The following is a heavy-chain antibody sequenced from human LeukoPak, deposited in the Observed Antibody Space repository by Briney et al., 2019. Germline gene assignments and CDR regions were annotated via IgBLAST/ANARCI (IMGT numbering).Heavy chain of an antibody. CDR2: VYHTGNT. J-gene: IGHJ2*01. Sequence: SETLSLTCAVSGDSISSSSWWSWVRQPPGEGLEWIGEVYHTGNTNYNPSFKSRVTISVDKSKNQFSLKMTSVTAADTAVYYCARDLTDESYFDWRTYRNWYFDLWGRGTRVAVSS. V-gene: IGHV4-4*02. CDR1: GDSISSSSW. D-gene: IGHD3-22*01. CDR3: ARDLTDESYFDWRTYRNWYFDL.